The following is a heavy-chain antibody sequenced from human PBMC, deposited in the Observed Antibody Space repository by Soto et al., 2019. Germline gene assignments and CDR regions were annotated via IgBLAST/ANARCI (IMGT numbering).Heavy chain of an antibody. Sequence: GASVKVSCKASGYTFTSYAIHWVRQAPGPRLEWMGWINAGNGNTQYSQKFQGRVTITRDTSTSIVYMELSSLRSEDTAVYYCARDRPINTYYYDSSGFLYWGQGTLVTVSS. CDR2: INAGNGNT. CDR1: GYTFTSYA. V-gene: IGHV1-3*01. CDR3: ARDRPINTYYYDSSGFLY. D-gene: IGHD3-22*01. J-gene: IGHJ4*02.